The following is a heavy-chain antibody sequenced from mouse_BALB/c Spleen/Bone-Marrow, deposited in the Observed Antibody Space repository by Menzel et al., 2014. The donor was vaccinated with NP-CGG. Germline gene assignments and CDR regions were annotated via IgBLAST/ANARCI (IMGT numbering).Heavy chain of an antibody. D-gene: IGHD1-2*01. CDR1: GFDFSSYW. CDR3: AGLGYYGSFAY. J-gene: IGHJ3*01. V-gene: IGHV4-1*02. CDR2: INPDSNTI. Sequence: EVHLVESGGGLVQPGGSLKLSCAASGFDFSSYWMSWVRQAPGKGLEWIGEINPDSNTINYTPSLKDKFIISRDNAKNTLYLQMSKVGSEDTALYYSAGLGYYGSFAYWGQGTLVTVSA.